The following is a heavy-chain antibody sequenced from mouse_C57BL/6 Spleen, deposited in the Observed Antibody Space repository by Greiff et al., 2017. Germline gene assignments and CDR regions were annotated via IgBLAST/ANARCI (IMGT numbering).Heavy chain of an antibody. Sequence: LVESGAELVKPGASVKLSCKASGYTFTEYTIHWVKQRSGQGLEWIGWFYPGSGSIKYNEKFKDKATLTADKSSSTVYMELSRLTSEDSAVYFCARHEADYYGSRNRYWYFDVWGTGTTVTVSS. CDR2: FYPGSGSI. CDR3: ARHEADYYGSRNRYWYFDV. J-gene: IGHJ1*03. CDR1: GYTFTEYT. V-gene: IGHV1-62-2*01. D-gene: IGHD1-1*01.